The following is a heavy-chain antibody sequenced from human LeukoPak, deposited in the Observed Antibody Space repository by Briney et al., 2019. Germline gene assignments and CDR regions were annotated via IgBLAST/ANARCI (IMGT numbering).Heavy chain of an antibody. CDR2: IIPILGIA. CDR1: GGTFSSYA. D-gene: IGHD1-26*01. CDR3: ASHSGRGAFDI. V-gene: IGHV1-69*04. J-gene: IGHJ3*02. Sequence: ASVKVSCKASGGTFSSYAISWVRQAPGQGLEWMGRIIPILGIANYAQKFQGRVTITADKSTSTAYMELRSLRSDDTAVYYCASHSGRGAFDIWGQGTMVTVSS.